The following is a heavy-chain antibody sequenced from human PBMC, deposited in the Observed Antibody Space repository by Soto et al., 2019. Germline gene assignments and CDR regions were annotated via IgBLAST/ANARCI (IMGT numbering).Heavy chain of an antibody. CDR3: ARDAEEARRDIVVVVAAILSPVDV. CDR1: GYTFTSYA. J-gene: IGHJ6*04. D-gene: IGHD2-15*01. Sequence: ASVKVSCKASGYTFTSYAMHWVRQAPGQRLEWMGWINAGNGNTKYSQKSQGRVTITRDTSASTAYMELSSLRSEDTAVYYCARDAEEARRDIVVVVAAILSPVDVWGKGTTVTVSS. V-gene: IGHV1-3*01. CDR2: INAGNGNT.